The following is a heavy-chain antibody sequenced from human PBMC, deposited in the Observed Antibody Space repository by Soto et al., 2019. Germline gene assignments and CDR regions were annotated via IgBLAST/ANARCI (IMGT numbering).Heavy chain of an antibody. V-gene: IGHV3-30*18. Sequence: GGSLRLSCAASGFTFSSYGMHWVRQAPGKGLEWVAVISYDGSNKYYADSVKGRFTISRDNSKNTLYLQMNSLRAEDTAVYYCAKDSVTFLLLWFGELGALGYWGQGTLVTVSS. CDR3: AKDSVTFLLLWFGELGALGY. J-gene: IGHJ4*02. CDR2: ISYDGSNK. D-gene: IGHD3-10*01. CDR1: GFTFSSYG.